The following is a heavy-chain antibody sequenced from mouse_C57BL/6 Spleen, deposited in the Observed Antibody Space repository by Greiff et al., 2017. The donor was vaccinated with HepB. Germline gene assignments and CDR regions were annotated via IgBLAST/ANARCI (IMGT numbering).Heavy chain of an antibody. V-gene: IGHV5-17*01. CDR1: GFTFSDYG. CDR3: ARQLLSYFDV. J-gene: IGHJ1*03. D-gene: IGHD2-1*01. Sequence: EVHLVESGGGLVKPGGSLKLSCAASGFTFSDYGMHWVRQAPEKGLEWVAYISSGSSTIYYADTVKGRFTISRDNAKNTLFLQMTSLRSEDTAMYYCARQLLSYFDVWGTGTTVTVSS. CDR2: ISSGSSTI.